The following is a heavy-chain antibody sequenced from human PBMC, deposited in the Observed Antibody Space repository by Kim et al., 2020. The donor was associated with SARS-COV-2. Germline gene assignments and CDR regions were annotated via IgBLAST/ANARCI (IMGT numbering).Heavy chain of an antibody. CDR3: VKDLSGYYFRYAFDV. V-gene: IGHV3-23*01. D-gene: IGHD3-9*01. CDR1: GFTFKSFA. J-gene: IGHJ3*01. CDR2: ISGNGVKT. Sequence: GGSLRLSCVASGFTFKSFAMSWVRQAPGKGLEWVSAISGNGVKTDYADSVKGRFTISRDNSDNAVYLQLGSLRAEDTAIYYCVKDLSGYYFRYAFDVWG.